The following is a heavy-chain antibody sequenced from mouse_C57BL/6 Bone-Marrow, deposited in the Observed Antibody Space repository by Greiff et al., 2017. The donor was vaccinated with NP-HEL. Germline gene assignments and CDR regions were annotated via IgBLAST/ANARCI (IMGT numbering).Heavy chain of an antibody. J-gene: IGHJ2*01. CDR3: ARKNSNSALDY. D-gene: IGHD2-5*01. CDR2: IWSGGST. V-gene: IGHV2-2*01. CDR1: GFSLTSYG. Sequence: VKLMESGPGLVQPSQRLSITCTVSGFSLTSYGVHWVRQSPGKGLEWLGVIWSGGSTDYNAAFISRLSISKDNSKSKVFFKMNSLQADDTAIYYCARKNSNSALDYWGQGTTLTVSS.